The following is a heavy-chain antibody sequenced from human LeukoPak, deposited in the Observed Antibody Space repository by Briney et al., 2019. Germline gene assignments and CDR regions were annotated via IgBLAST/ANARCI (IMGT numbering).Heavy chain of an antibody. V-gene: IGHV4-30-4*08. Sequence: PSQTLSLTCTVSGGSISSGDYYWSWIRQPPGKGLEWIGYIYYSGSTYYNPSLKSRVTISVATSKNQFSLKLSSVTAADTAVYYCARVGRGVPAATQDYYYYYMDVWGKGTTVTVSS. CDR3: ARVGRGVPAATQDYYYYYMDV. D-gene: IGHD2-2*01. J-gene: IGHJ6*03. CDR1: GGSISSGDYY. CDR2: IYYSGST.